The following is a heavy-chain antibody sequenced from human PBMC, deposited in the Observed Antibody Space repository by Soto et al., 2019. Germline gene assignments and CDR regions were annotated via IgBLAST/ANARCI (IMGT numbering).Heavy chain of an antibody. D-gene: IGHD6-19*01. Sequence: HPGGSLRLSCVVSGFSLSKYGMHWVRQAPGKGLEWVAVLSQDGRNKKYVDSVKGRFTISRDNSRNTLYLQMNFLRAEDTAVYYCAKDRLRAGGLVPIALDAFDTWGQGTMVTVSS. V-gene: IGHV3-30*18. CDR2: LSQDGRNK. CDR3: AKDRLRAGGLVPIALDAFDT. CDR1: GFSLSKYG. J-gene: IGHJ3*02.